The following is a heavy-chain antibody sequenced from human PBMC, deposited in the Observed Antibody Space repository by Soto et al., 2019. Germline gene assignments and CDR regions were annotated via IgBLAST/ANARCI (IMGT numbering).Heavy chain of an antibody. J-gene: IGHJ5*02. V-gene: IGHV3-7*05. CDR2: IKQDGSEK. CDR3: ARFVIVVPANWFDP. CDR1: GFTFSSYW. Sequence: PGGSLRLSCAASGFTFSSYWMSWVRQAPGKGLEWVANIKQDGSEKYYVDSVKGRFTISRDNAKNSLYLQMNSLRAEDTAVYYCARFVIVVPANWFDPWGQGTLVTVSS. D-gene: IGHD2-2*01.